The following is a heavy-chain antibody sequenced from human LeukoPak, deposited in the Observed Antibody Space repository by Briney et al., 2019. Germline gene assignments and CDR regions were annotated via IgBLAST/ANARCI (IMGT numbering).Heavy chain of an antibody. CDR1: AFIFSGHW. J-gene: IGHJ4*02. CDR2: ISWNSGSI. CDR3: AKDNRRHYTSGPNPDSLH. Sequence: GGSLRLSCEGSAFIFSGHWMNWVRQTPGKGLEWVSGISWNSGSIDYADSVKGRFTISRDNAKNSLYLQVNSLRVEDTAFYYCAKDNRRHYTSGPNPDSLHWGQGALVTVSS. D-gene: IGHD6-19*01. V-gene: IGHV3-9*01.